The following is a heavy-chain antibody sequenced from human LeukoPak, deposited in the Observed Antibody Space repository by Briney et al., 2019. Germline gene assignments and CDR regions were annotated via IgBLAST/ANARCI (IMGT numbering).Heavy chain of an antibody. J-gene: IGHJ4*02. CDR1: GFTFSSYS. V-gene: IGHV3-48*01. Sequence: GGSLRLSCAASGFTFSSYSMNWVRQAPGKGLEWVSYISTGSSTIYYADSVRGRFTISRDKAKNSLYLQMNSLRAEDTAVYYCARDTRGFGYWGQGTLVTVSS. CDR3: ARDTRGFGY. CDR2: ISTGSSTI. D-gene: IGHD1-1*01.